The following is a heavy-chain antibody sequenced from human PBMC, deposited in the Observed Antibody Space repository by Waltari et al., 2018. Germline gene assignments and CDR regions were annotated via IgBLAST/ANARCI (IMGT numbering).Heavy chain of an antibody. V-gene: IGHV3-72*01. Sequence: EVQLVESGGGLVQPGGSLRLSCAVSGFTFSDYYMYWVRQALGKGLGLRGLKRNKANSYTTEYAAAVKGRFTVSRDDSKNTLYLQMSSLKTEDTAVYYCTNGNFWSQGVLVTVSS. CDR1: GFTFSDYY. J-gene: IGHJ4*02. CDR2: KRNKANSYTT. CDR3: TNGNF.